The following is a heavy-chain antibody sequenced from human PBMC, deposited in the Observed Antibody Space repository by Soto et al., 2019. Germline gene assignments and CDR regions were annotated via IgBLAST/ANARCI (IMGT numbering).Heavy chain of an antibody. Sequence: SETLSLTCAVSGGSISSSNLWSWVRQPPGKGLEWIGEIYHSGSTNYNPSLKSRVTISVDKSKNQFSLKLSSVTAADTAVYYCARSALEYSSSSGAFDYWGQGTLVTVYS. CDR3: ARSALEYSSSSGAFDY. CDR2: IYHSGST. D-gene: IGHD6-6*01. J-gene: IGHJ4*02. V-gene: IGHV4-4*02. CDR1: GGSISSSNL.